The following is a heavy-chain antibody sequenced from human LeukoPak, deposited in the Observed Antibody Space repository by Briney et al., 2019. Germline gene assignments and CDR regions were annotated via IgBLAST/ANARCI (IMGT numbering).Heavy chain of an antibody. CDR1: GYTFTSYY. Sequence: ASVKVSCKASGYTFTSYYMHWVRQAPGQGLEWMGIINPSDGSTRYAQKFQGRVTMTRDTSTSTVYMDLNSLRAEDTAVYYCAKRRNYPTGAFDIWGQGTMVTVSS. J-gene: IGHJ3*02. CDR3: AKRRNYPTGAFDI. D-gene: IGHD5-24*01. CDR2: INPSDGST. V-gene: IGHV1-46*01.